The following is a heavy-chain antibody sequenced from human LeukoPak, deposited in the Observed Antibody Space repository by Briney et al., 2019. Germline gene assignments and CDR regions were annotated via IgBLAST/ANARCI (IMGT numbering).Heavy chain of an antibody. Sequence: PSETLSLTCTVSGGSISSSSYYWGWIRQPPGKGLEWIGSIYYSGSTYYNPSLKSRVTISVDTSKNQFSLKLSSVTAADTAVYYCARVTATGHSNSWWRFDYWGQGTLVTVSS. CDR3: ARVTATGHSNSWWRFDY. CDR1: GGSISSSSYY. J-gene: IGHJ4*02. V-gene: IGHV4-39*07. D-gene: IGHD6-13*01. CDR2: IYYSGST.